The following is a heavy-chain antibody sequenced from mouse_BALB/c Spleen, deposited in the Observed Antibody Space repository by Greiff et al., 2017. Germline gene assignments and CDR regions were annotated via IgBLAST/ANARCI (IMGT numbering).Heavy chain of an antibody. CDR2: IDTSDSYT. CDR3: ARSGGDFDV. V-gene: IGHV1-69*01. J-gene: IGHJ1*01. D-gene: IGHD4-1*01. Sequence: QVQLQQPGAELVMPGASVKMSCKASGYTFTDYWMHWVKQRPGQGLEWIGAIDTSDSYTSYNQKFKGKATLNVDKSSNTAYMQLSSLTSEDSAVYYCARSGGDFDVWGAGTTVTVSS. CDR1: GYTFTDYW.